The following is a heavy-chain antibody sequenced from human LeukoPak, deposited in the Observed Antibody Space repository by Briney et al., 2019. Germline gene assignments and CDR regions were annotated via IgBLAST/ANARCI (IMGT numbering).Heavy chain of an antibody. V-gene: IGHV3-7*01. CDR1: GFTFSDSW. CDR3: ATLEWGPEY. CDR2: IKQNGSET. J-gene: IGHJ4*02. D-gene: IGHD3-3*01. Sequence: GGSLRLSCAASGFTFSDSWMTWVRQASGKGLEWVANIKQNGSETYYVDSVRGRFTISRDNAKNSLFLEMNSLRAEDTAEYHCATLEWGPEYWGAGALVTVSS.